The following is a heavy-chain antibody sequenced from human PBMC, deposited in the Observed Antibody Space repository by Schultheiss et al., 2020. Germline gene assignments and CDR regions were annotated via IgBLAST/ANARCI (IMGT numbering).Heavy chain of an antibody. Sequence: ASVKVSCKASGYTFTSYAMHWVRQAPGQRLEWMGWINAGNGNTKYSQKFQGRVTMTRDTSTSTVYMELSSLRSEDTAVYYCATDSPRGSYIAARPPYDYYYMDVWGKGST. CDR1: GYTFTSYA. V-gene: IGHV1-3*01. J-gene: IGHJ6*03. CDR2: INAGNGNT. CDR3: ATDSPRGSYIAARPPYDYYYMDV. D-gene: IGHD6-6*01.